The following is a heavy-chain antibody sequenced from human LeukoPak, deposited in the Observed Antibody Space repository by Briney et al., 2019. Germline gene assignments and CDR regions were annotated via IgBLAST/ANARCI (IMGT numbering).Heavy chain of an antibody. CDR1: GFTFSIYG. D-gene: IGHD3-10*01. V-gene: IGHV3-30*02. CDR3: AKDPGFRVRGARGYFDY. Sequence: GGSLRLSCAASGFTFSIYGMHWVRQAPGKGLEGVAFIRYDGSNKYYADSVKGRFTISRDNSKNTLYLQMNSLRAEDTAVYYCAKDPGFRVRGARGYFDYWGQGTLVTVSS. CDR2: IRYDGSNK. J-gene: IGHJ4*02.